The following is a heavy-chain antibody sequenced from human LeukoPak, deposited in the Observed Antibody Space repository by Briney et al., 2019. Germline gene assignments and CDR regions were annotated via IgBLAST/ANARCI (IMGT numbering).Heavy chain of an antibody. Sequence: QTLSLTCAVSGDSVSSNSAAWNWIRQSPSKGLEWLGRTYYRSKWYNDYAVSVKSRITINPDTSKNQFSLQLNSVTPEDTAVYYCARGGQWLVLRAFDIWGQGTMVTVSS. D-gene: IGHD6-19*01. V-gene: IGHV6-1*01. CDR3: ARGGQWLVLRAFDI. CDR1: GDSVSSNSAA. J-gene: IGHJ3*02. CDR2: TYYRSKWYN.